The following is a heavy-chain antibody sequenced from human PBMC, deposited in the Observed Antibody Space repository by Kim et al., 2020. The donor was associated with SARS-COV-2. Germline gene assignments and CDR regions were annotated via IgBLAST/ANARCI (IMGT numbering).Heavy chain of an antibody. Sequence: GGSLRLSCATSGFNINYFWMNWVRQAPGKGLEWVATINLDGSGMYYVDSVKGRFTISRDSAQKSVYLQMNDLRAEDTAHYYCARDEATGTTTALWYWGQGALVTVSS. J-gene: IGHJ4*02. V-gene: IGHV3-7*05. CDR2: INLDGSGM. CDR1: GFNINYFW. D-gene: IGHD1-1*01. CDR3: ARDEATGTTTALWY.